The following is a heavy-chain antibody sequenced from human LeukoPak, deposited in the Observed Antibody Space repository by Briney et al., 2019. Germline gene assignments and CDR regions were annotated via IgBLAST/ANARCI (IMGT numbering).Heavy chain of an antibody. CDR1: GDSVSSNSAA. Sequence: SQTLSLTCAISGDSVSSNSAAWNWIRQSPSRGLEWLGRTYYRSRWYNDYAASVKSRITINPDTSKNQFSLQLNSVTPEDTAVYYCARDPDMVIAENWFDPWGQGTLVTVSS. CDR2: TYYRSRWYN. V-gene: IGHV6-1*01. J-gene: IGHJ5*02. D-gene: IGHD3-22*01. CDR3: ARDPDMVIAENWFDP.